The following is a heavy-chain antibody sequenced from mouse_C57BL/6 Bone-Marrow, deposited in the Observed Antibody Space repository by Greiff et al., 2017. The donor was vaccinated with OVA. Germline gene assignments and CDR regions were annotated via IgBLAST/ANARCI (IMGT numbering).Heavy chain of an antibody. J-gene: IGHJ2*01. Sequence: QVQLQQPGAELVKPGASVKLSCKASGYTFTSYWMHWVKQRPGQGLEWIGMIHPNSGSTNYNEKFKSKATLTVDKSSSTAYMQLSSLTSEDSAVYYCARSVDGRWLLRSFDYWGQGTTLTVSS. CDR3: ARSVDGRWLLRSFDY. CDR2: IHPNSGST. CDR1: GYTFTSYW. V-gene: IGHV1-64*01. D-gene: IGHD2-3*01.